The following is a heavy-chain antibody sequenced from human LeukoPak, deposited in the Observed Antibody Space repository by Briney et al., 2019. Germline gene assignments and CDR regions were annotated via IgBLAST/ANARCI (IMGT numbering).Heavy chain of an antibody. CDR2: IYTSGST. Sequence: SETLSLTCTVSGGSISSYYWSWIRQPAGKGLEWIGRIYTSGSTNYNPSLKSRVTMSVDTSKNQFSLKLSSVTAADTAVYYCARDAQYYYDDSGYYYLDYWGQGTLVTVSS. CDR3: ARDAQYYYDDSGYYYLDY. J-gene: IGHJ4*02. D-gene: IGHD3-22*01. V-gene: IGHV4-4*07. CDR1: GGSISSYY.